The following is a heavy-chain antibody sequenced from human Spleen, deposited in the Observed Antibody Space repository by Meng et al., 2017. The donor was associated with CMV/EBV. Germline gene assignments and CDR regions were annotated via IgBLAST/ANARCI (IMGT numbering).Heavy chain of an antibody. V-gene: IGHV4-39*02. Sequence: LRLSCSVSGGSIRFSTYYWGWIRQPPGRGLESIGSVYYTGSSYSNPSLQSRVTISVDTSKNHFSLKINSVTAADTAVYYCARGWASTPYGMDVWGQGTTVTVSS. CDR1: GGSIRFSTYY. CDR2: VYYTGSS. J-gene: IGHJ6*02. CDR3: ARGWASTPYGMDV. D-gene: IGHD2-2*01.